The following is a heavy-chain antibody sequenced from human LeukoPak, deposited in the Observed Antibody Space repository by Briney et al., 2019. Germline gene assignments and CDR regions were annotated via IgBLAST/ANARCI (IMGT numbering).Heavy chain of an antibody. Sequence: GGSLRLSCAASGLTFSDFWMHWVRQPPGKGLVWVALVKGDGRTTIYADSVKGRFTISRDNAKNTLYLQMNSLRAGDSGVYYCATGHSYGYDYWGQGVLVTVSS. CDR3: ATGHSYGYDY. CDR1: GLTFSDFW. CDR2: VKGDGRTT. J-gene: IGHJ4*02. V-gene: IGHV3-74*01. D-gene: IGHD5-18*01.